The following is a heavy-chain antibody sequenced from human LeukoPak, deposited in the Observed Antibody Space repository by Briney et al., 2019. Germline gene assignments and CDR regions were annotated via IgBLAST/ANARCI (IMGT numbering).Heavy chain of an antibody. CDR2: IFYSGIT. D-gene: IGHD3-16*02. CDR1: GGSVSSSSYY. Sequence: SETLSLTCTVSGGSVSSSSYYWGWIRQPPGKGLEWIGNIFYSGITYYNPSLKSRVSISVDTSNSQFSLRLSSVTATDTAVYYCARLKSKSFFDYWGHGTLVTVSS. V-gene: IGHV4-39*01. CDR3: ARLKSKSFFDY. J-gene: IGHJ4*03.